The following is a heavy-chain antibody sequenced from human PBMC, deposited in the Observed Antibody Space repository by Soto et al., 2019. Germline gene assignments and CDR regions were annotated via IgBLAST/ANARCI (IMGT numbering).Heavy chain of an antibody. V-gene: IGHV4-30-4*01. J-gene: IGHJ4*02. Sequence: SETLSLTCTVSGGSISSGDYYWSWIRQPPGKGLEWIGYIYYSGSTYYNPSLKSRVTISVDTSKNQFSLKLSSVTAADTAVYYCAREGWRTAMAPFDYWGQGTLVTVSS. CDR1: GGSISSGDYY. D-gene: IGHD5-18*01. CDR3: AREGWRTAMAPFDY. CDR2: IYYSGST.